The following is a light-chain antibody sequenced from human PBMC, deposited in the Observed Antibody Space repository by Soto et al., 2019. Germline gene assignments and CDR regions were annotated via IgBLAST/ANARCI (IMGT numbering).Light chain of an antibody. Sequence: DVVMPPSPLSLPVTPGEPASISCRSSESLVHSNGYNYLDWYLQKPGQSPQLLIYLGSNRSSGVPDRFSGSGSGTDFTLRVSRVEAEDVGVYYCMQTLKTWTFGQGTKVDIK. J-gene: IGKJ1*01. V-gene: IGKV2-28*01. CDR1: ESLVHSNGYNY. CDR2: LGS. CDR3: MQTLKTWT.